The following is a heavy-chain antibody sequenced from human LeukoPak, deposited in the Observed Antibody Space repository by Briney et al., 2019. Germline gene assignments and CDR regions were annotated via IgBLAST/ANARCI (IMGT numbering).Heavy chain of an antibody. J-gene: IGHJ5*02. Sequence: ASVKVSCKASGYTFTSYDINWVRQAPGQGLEWMGWINSNSGGTNYAQKFQGRVTMTRDTSISTAYMELSRLRSDDTAVYYCARRLLAAANWFDPWGQGTLVTVSS. CDR1: GYTFTSYD. V-gene: IGHV1-2*02. CDR2: INSNSGGT. D-gene: IGHD6-13*01. CDR3: ARRLLAAANWFDP.